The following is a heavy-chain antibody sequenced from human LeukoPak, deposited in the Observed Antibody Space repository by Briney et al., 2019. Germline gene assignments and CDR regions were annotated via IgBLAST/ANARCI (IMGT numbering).Heavy chain of an antibody. D-gene: IGHD5-18*01. CDR2: IYYSGST. CDR3: ARVRYSYGHLDY. J-gene: IGHJ4*02. Sequence: SETLSLTCTVSGGSISIGGYYWSWIRQHPGKGLEWIGYIYYSGSTYYNPSLKSRVTISVDTSKNQFSLKLSSVTAADTAVYYCARVRYSYGHLDYWGQGTLVTVSS. V-gene: IGHV4-31*03. CDR1: GGSISIGGYY.